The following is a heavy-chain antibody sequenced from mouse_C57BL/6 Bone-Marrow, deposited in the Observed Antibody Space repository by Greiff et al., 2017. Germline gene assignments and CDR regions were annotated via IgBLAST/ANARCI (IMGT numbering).Heavy chain of an antibody. V-gene: IGHV1-74*01. CDR2: IHPASGST. J-gene: IGHJ3*01. CDR1: GYTFTSYW. Sequence: QVQLQQPGAELVKPGASVKVSCKASGYTFTSYWMHWVKQRPGQGLEWIGRIHPASGSTNYNEKFKGKATLTVDKSSSTAYMQLSSLTSEDSAVYFCAIWVHQGLAYWGQGTLVTVSA. CDR3: AIWVHQGLAY.